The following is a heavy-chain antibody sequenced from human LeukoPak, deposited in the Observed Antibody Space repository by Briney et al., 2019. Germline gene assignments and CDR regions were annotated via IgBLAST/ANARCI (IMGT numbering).Heavy chain of an antibody. CDR2: ISSSSSYI. CDR1: GFTFSSYS. V-gene: IGHV3-21*01. D-gene: IGHD4-17*01. Sequence: PGGSLRLSCAASGFTFSSYSMNWVRQAPGKGLEWVSSISSSSSYIYYADSVKGRFTISRDNAKNSLYLQMNSLRAEDTAVYYRARDRGGGTTVTTETNYGMDVWGQGTTVTVSS. J-gene: IGHJ6*02. CDR3: ARDRGGGTTVTTETNYGMDV.